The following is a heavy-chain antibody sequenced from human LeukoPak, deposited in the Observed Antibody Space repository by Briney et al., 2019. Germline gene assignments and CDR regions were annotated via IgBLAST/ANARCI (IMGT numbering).Heavy chain of an antibody. D-gene: IGHD5-18*01. V-gene: IGHV1-69*13. J-gene: IGHJ4*02. CDR2: IIPIFGTA. Sequence: GASVKVSCKASGGTFSSYAICWVRQAPGQGLEWMGGIIPIFGTANYAQKFQGRVTITADESTSTAYMELSSLRSEDTAVYYCARGRETAMVTAFDYWGQGTLVTVSS. CDR3: ARGRETAMVTAFDY. CDR1: GGTFSSYA.